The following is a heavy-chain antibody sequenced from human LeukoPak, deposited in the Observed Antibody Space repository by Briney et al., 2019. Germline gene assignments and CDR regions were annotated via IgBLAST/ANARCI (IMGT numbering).Heavy chain of an antibody. D-gene: IGHD6-13*01. J-gene: IGHJ3*02. V-gene: IGHV4-39*01. CDR1: NGSISSTNFF. Sequence: PSETLSLTCTVSNGSISSTNFFRAWIRQPPGKGLEWIGSIYYSGNTYYNPSLKSRVTISVDPSKNQFSLKLSSVTAADRAVYYCARGIAAGREAFDIWGQGTMVTVSS. CDR3: ARGIAAGREAFDI. CDR2: IYYSGNT.